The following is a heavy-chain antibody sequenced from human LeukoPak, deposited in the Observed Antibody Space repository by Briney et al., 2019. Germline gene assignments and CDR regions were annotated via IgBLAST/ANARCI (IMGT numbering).Heavy chain of an antibody. CDR2: IYSGGST. V-gene: IGHV3-53*01. Sequence: GGSLRLSCAASGFTVSSNYMSWVRQAPGKGLEWVSVIYSGGSTYYADSVKGRFTISRDNSKNTLYLQMNSLRAEDTAVYYCANFRLLQRSDAFDIWGQGTMVTVSS. D-gene: IGHD2-21*02. J-gene: IGHJ3*02. CDR3: ANFRLLQRSDAFDI. CDR1: GFTVSSNY.